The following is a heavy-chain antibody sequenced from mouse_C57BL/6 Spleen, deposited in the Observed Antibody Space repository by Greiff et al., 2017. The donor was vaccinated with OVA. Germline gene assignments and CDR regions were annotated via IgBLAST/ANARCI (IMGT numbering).Heavy chain of an antibody. V-gene: IGHV1-64*01. CDR2: IHPNSGST. J-gene: IGHJ1*03. Sequence: VQLQQPGAELVKPGASVKLSCKASGYTFTSYWMHWVKQRPGQGLEWIGMIHPNSGSTNYNEKFKSKATLTVDKSSSTAYMQLSSLTSEDSAVYYCARVPCDYDGYFDVWGTGTTVTVSS. D-gene: IGHD2-4*01. CDR3: ARVPCDYDGYFDV. CDR1: GYTFTSYW.